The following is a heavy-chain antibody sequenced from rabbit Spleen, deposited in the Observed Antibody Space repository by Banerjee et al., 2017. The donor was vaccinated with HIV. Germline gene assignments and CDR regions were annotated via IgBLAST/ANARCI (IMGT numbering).Heavy chain of an antibody. CDR2: IYTGDGRT. J-gene: IGHJ6*01. CDR3: ARDLVTAIGWNFVL. Sequence: QEQLEESGGGLVQPGGSVALTCKASGFDLSSGYYMCWVRQAPGKGLEWIGCIYTGDGRTYYASWAKGRFTISKASSTTVTLQMTSLTAADTATYFCARDLVTAIGWNFVLWGQGTLVTVS. V-gene: IGHV1S45*01. D-gene: IGHD7-1*01. CDR1: GFDLSSGYY.